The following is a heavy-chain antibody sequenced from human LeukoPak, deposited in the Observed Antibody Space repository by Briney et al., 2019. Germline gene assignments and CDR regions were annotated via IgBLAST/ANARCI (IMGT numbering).Heavy chain of an antibody. J-gene: IGHJ3*01. CDR1: GFTFSNAL. D-gene: IGHD1-26*01. V-gene: IGHV3-15*01. CDR2: IKRKSDGRTT. CDR3: TTWDGVD. Sequence: GGSLRLSCAASGFTFSNALMTWVRQAPGKGLEWVGHIKRKSDGRTTDCSATVKGRFAISRDDSRTTLFLQMNSLQTDDTAVYYCTTWDGVDWGQGTMVTVSS.